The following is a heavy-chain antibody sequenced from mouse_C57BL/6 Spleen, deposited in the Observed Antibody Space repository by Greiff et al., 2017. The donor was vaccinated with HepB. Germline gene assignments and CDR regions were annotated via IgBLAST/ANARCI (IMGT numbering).Heavy chain of an antibody. J-gene: IGHJ1*03. Sequence: QVQLQQSGAELVRPGASVTLSCKASGYTFTDYEMHWVKQTPVHGLEWIGAIDPETGGTAYNQKFKGKALLTADKSSSTAYMELRSLTSEDSAVYYCTGAGSYWYFDVWGTGTTVTVSS. D-gene: IGHD4-1*01. CDR3: TGAGSYWYFDV. V-gene: IGHV1-15*01. CDR2: IDPETGGT. CDR1: GYTFTDYE.